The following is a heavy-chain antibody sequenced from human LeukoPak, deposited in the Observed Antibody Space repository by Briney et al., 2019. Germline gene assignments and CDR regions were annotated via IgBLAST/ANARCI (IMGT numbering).Heavy chain of an antibody. Sequence: GGSLRLSCAVSGFTVSSYSMSWVRQAPGKGLEWVANINQDGSQKYHVDSVKGRFTISRDNAKNSLYLQMSSLRVEDTAVYYCASRIVGTPDYFDFWGQGTLVTVSS. CDR2: INQDGSQK. CDR3: ASRIVGTPDYFDF. CDR1: GFTVSSYS. V-gene: IGHV3-7*01. J-gene: IGHJ4*02. D-gene: IGHD1-26*01.